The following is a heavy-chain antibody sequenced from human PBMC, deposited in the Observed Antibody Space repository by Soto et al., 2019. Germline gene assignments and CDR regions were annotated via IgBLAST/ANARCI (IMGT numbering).Heavy chain of an antibody. J-gene: IGHJ6*02. CDR3: ATSVDTTGTTGGMDV. Sequence: GASVKVSCKVSGYTLTELSMHWVRQAPGKGLEWMGGFDPEDGETIYAQKFQGRVTMTEDTSTDTAYMELSSLRSEDTAVYYCATSVDTTGTTGGMDVWGQGTTVTVSS. CDR2: FDPEDGET. D-gene: IGHD1-1*01. CDR1: GYTLTELS. V-gene: IGHV1-24*01.